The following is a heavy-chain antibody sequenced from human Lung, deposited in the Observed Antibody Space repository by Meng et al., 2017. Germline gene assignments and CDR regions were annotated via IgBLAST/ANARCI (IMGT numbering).Heavy chain of an antibody. J-gene: IGHJ3*01. V-gene: IGHV3-49*03. D-gene: IGHD2-21*02. Sequence: GESLKISCTGSGFTFGDYPMNWFRQAPGKGLEWVSVIRSKTYGGATEYAASVKGKFTISRDDSESIAYLQMNSLKTEDTAVYYCTRASRMVVTAVLNWARGTMVTVSS. CDR3: TRASRMVVTAVLN. CDR2: IRSKTYGGAT. CDR1: GFTFGDYP.